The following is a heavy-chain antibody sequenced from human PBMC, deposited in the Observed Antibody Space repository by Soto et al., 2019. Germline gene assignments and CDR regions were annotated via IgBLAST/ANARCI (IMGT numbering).Heavy chain of an antibody. CDR3: ARGTYYYDSSGYYEDDAFDI. CDR2: TRNKANSYTT. CDR1: GFTFSDHY. J-gene: IGHJ3*02. D-gene: IGHD3-22*01. Sequence: WGSLRLSCAASGFTFSDHYMDWVRQAPGKGLEWVGRTRNKANSYTTEYAASVKGRFTISRDDSKNSLYLQMNSLKTEDTAVYYCARGTYYYDSSGYYEDDAFDIWGQGTMVTVSS. V-gene: IGHV3-72*01.